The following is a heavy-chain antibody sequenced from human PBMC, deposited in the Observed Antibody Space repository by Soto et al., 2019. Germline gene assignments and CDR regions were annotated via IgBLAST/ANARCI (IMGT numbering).Heavy chain of an antibody. CDR1: GYTFTSHW. Sequence: ASVKVSCKASGYTFTSHWIHWVRQAPGQGLEWMGIINPSGGYTSYAQKFQGSVTMTTDTSTSTVNMELTSLRSEDTAVYYCARGNYDFLTRYYSLDQWGQGTLVTVSS. V-gene: IGHV1-46*01. J-gene: IGHJ4*02. CDR2: INPSGGYT. CDR3: ARGNYDFLTRYYSLDQ. D-gene: IGHD3-9*01.